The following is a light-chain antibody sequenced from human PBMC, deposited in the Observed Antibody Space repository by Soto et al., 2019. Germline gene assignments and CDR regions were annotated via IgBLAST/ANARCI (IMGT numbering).Light chain of an antibody. J-gene: IGKJ2*01. Sequence: DIQLTQSPSFLSASVGDRLTITCRASQGISSYLAWYQQKPGKAPKLLIYTASTLQSGVPSRFSGSGSGTEFTLTISSLQPEDFATYYCQQLNSYPYTFGQGTKLEIK. V-gene: IGKV1-9*01. CDR3: QQLNSYPYT. CDR1: QGISSY. CDR2: TAS.